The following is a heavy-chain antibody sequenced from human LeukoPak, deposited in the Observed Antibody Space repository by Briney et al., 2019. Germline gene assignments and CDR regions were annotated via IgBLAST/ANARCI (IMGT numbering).Heavy chain of an antibody. CDR3: AKDHSPYRFDY. D-gene: IGHD5-12*01. V-gene: IGHV3-23*01. J-gene: IGHJ4*02. CDR2: ISGSGAYT. CDR1: GFNFSSYA. Sequence: GGSLRLSCAASGFNFSSYAMSWVRQAPGKGLEWVSTISGSGAYTYYADSVKGRFTISRDNSKNTLYLQMNSLRAEDTAVYYCAKDHSPYRFDYWGQGTLVTVSS.